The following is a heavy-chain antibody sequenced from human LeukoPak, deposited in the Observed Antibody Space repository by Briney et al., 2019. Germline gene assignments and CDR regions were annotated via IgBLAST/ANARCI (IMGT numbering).Heavy chain of an antibody. CDR3: ARVTYDFWSGYYDYYYYMDV. Sequence: SETLSLTCTVSGGSISSSSYYWGWIRQPPGKGLEWIGSIYYSGSTYYNPSLKSRVTMSVDTSKNQFSLKLSSVTAADTAVYYCARVTYDFWSGYYDYYYYMDVWGKGTTVTVSS. CDR2: IYYSGST. J-gene: IGHJ6*03. V-gene: IGHV4-39*07. D-gene: IGHD3-3*01. CDR1: GGSISSSSYY.